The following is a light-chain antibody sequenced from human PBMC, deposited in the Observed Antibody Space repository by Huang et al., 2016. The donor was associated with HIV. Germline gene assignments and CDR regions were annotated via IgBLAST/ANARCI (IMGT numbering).Light chain of an antibody. CDR3: QQVDSYPRT. Sequence: IQLTQSPSSLSASVGDRVTITCRASRDIKTYLAWFHQRPGRAPTFLIFAASFLESGGPSRFSGSGSGTEFTLTSNGLQPEDFGTYYCQQVDSYPRTFGQGTNVDVK. CDR2: AAS. CDR1: RDIKTY. J-gene: IGKJ1*01. V-gene: IGKV1-9*01.